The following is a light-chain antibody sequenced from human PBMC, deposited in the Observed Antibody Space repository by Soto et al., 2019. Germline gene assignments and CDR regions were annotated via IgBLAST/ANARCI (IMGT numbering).Light chain of an antibody. CDR2: EVS. J-gene: IGLJ2*01. Sequence: QSVLTQPPSASGSPGQSVTLSCTGSSSDVGGYNYVSWYQQHPGKAPTLMIYEVSKRPSGVPDRLSGSKSGNTASLTVSGLQAEDEGDYYCSSYGGSNTVVFGGGTKVTVL. CDR1: SSDVGGYNY. CDR3: SSYGGSNTVV. V-gene: IGLV2-8*01.